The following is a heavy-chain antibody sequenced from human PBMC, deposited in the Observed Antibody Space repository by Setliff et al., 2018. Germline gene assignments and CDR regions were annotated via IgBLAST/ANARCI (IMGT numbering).Heavy chain of an antibody. CDR2: INPNSGDT. D-gene: IGHD3-9*01. CDR3: AGVDVLTASPF. J-gene: IGHJ4*02. V-gene: IGHV1-2*02. CDR1: GHTLTGYY. Sequence: ASVKVSCKASGHTLTGYYMHWVRQAPGQGLEWMGWINPNSGDTKYAQNFQGRVTMTRDTSITTFYMELSRLKSDDSAVYYCAGVDVLTASPFWGQGTLVTVSS.